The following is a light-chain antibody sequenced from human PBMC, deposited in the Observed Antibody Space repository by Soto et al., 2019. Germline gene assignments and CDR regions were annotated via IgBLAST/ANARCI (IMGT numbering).Light chain of an antibody. J-gene: IGLJ1*01. Sequence: QSALTQPASVSGSPGQSITISCTGTSSDVGGYNYVSWYQQHPGKAPKLMIYDVSNRPSGVSNRVSGSKSGNTASLTISGLQAEDEAYYYCSSYTSSSTSYVFGTGTKLTVL. CDR2: DVS. V-gene: IGLV2-14*01. CDR1: SSDVGGYNY. CDR3: SSYTSSSTSYV.